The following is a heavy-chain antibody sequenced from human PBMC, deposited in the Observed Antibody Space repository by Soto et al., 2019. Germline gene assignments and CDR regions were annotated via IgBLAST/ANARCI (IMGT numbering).Heavy chain of an antibody. Sequence: SETLSLTCTVSGGSISSYYWSWIRQPPGKGLEWIGYIYYSGSTNYNPSLKSRVTISVDTSKNQFSLKLSSVTAADTAVYYCARAEGITMFKNWFDPWGQGTLVTVSS. D-gene: IGHD3-10*02. CDR1: GGSISSYY. J-gene: IGHJ5*02. CDR2: IYYSGST. V-gene: IGHV4-59*01. CDR3: ARAEGITMFKNWFDP.